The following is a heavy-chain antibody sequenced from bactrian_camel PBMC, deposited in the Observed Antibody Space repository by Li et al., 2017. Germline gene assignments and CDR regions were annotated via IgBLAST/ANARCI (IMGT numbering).Heavy chain of an antibody. Sequence: VQLVESGGGLVQPGGSLRLSCAASGFTFSSYDMSWVRQAPGKGLEWVSSITTRAGVIYYRESVRGRFTISRDNAKNTLYLQLNSLSTEDTAMYYCAANGDIWSEYKFWGQGTQVTVS. V-gene: IGHV3S40*01. CDR2: ITTRAGVI. CDR3: AANGDIWSEYKF. D-gene: IGHD6*01. J-gene: IGHJ4*01. CDR1: GFTFSSYD.